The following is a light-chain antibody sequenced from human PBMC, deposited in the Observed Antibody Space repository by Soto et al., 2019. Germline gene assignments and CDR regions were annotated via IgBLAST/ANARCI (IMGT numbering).Light chain of an antibody. V-gene: IGLV6-57*02. J-gene: IGLJ2*01. CDR2: EDN. CDR3: QSYVV. Sequence: NFMLTQPHSVSESPGKTVTISCTGSSGSIASNYVQWYQQRPGSAPTTVIYEDNQRPSGVPDRFSGSIDSSSNSASLTISGLKTEDEADYYCQSYVVFGGGTQLTVL. CDR1: SGSIASNY.